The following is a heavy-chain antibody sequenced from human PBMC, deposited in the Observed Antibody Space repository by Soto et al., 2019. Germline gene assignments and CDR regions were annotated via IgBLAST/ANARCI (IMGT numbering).Heavy chain of an antibody. V-gene: IGHV1-8*01. D-gene: IGHD3-9*01. J-gene: IGHJ5*02. Sequence: GSSVKFSCKASGYTFTSYSRNWVRQATRQAPEWMGWMNPSSGNTGYASKFQGRVTMTRNTSTSTAYMEPSSLRSEDTAVYYCASVEEYYDIFTGRASHTGFAPWGQGTLVTVS. CDR1: GYTFTSYS. CDR3: ASVEEYYDIFTGRASHTGFAP. CDR2: MNPSSGNT.